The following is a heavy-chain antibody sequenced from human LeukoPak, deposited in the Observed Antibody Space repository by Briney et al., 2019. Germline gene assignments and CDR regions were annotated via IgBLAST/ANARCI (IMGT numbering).Heavy chain of an antibody. V-gene: IGHV1-2*02. CDR1: GYTFTGYY. J-gene: IGHJ5*02. CDR3: ARAYDFWSGYRARWFDP. CDR2: INPNSGGT. Sequence: GASVKVSCTASGYTFTGYYMHWVRQAPGQGLEWMGWINPNSGGTNYAQKFQGRVTMTRDTSISTAYMELSRLRSDDTAVYYCARAYDFWSGYRARWFDPWGQGTLVTVSS. D-gene: IGHD3-3*01.